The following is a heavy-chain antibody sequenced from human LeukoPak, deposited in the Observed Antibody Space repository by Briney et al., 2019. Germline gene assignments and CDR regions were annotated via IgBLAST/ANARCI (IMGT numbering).Heavy chain of an antibody. V-gene: IGHV3-30*03. CDR2: ITYDGYYK. J-gene: IGHJ4*02. D-gene: IGHD7-27*01. CDR3: ARGNWEPSDY. CDR1: GFTFSSYG. Sequence: GGSLRLSCAASGFTFSSYGMHWVRQAPGKGLEWVALITYDGYYKYYADSVKGRFTISRDNSKNMYLQMNSLRAEDTAVYYCARGNWEPSDYWGQGTLVTVSS.